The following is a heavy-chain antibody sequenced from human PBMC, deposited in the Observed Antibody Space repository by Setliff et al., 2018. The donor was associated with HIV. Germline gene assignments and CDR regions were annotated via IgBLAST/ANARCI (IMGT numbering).Heavy chain of an antibody. CDR2: MYYRGTT. Sequence: SETLSLTCTVSGASISSHNYYWGWIRQSPGKGLEWIGTMYYRGTTYNNPSLKSRVTFSADTSKNQFSLNLNSVTATDTAVYYCARQGLTMNRGVPAPILYYFDYWGPGILVTVSS. D-gene: IGHD3-10*01. J-gene: IGHJ4*02. CDR1: GASISSHNYY. CDR3: ARQGLTMNRGVPAPILYYFDY. V-gene: IGHV4-39*01.